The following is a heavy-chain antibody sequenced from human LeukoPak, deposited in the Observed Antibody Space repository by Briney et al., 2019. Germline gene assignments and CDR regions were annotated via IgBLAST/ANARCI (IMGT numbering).Heavy chain of an antibody. D-gene: IGHD3-22*01. J-gene: IGHJ4*02. CDR3: ASSRHYDSSGYWMYYFDF. CDR2: INHSGST. V-gene: IGHV4-34*01. CDR1: GGSFSGYN. Sequence: SETLSLTCAVYGGSFSGYNWSWLRQPPGKGLEWIAEINHSGSTNYNPSLKSRVTISIDTSKNQFSLKLSSVTAADTAVYYCASSRHYDSSGYWMYYFDFWGQGTLVTVSS.